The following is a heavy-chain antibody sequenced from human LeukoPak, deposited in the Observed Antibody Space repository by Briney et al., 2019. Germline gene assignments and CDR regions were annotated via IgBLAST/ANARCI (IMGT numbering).Heavy chain of an antibody. V-gene: IGHV3-30*02. Sequence: DSVKGRFTISRDNSKNTLYLQMNTLIADDTAVYYCAKGVKQIVVATAQHYLDYWGQGTLVTVSS. CDR3: AKGVKQIVVATAQHYLDY. J-gene: IGHJ4*02. D-gene: IGHD2-21*02.